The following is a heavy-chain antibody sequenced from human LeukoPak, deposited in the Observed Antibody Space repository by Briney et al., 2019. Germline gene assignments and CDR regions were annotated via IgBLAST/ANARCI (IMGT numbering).Heavy chain of an antibody. V-gene: IGHV1-2*02. J-gene: IGHJ4*02. CDR1: GYTFTGYY. CDR3: ARGHGVIVVVPAAIPYGY. D-gene: IGHD2-2*02. Sequence: ASVKVSCKTSGYTFTGYYMHWVRQAPGQRLEWMGWINPNNGGTNYAQKFQGRVTMARDTSISTAYMELSRLRSDDTAVYYCARGHGVIVVVPAAIPYGYWGQGTLVTVSS. CDR2: INPNNGGT.